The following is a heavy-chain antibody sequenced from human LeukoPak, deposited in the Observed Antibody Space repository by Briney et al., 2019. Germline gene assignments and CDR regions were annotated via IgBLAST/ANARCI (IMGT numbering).Heavy chain of an antibody. CDR1: GGTFSSYA. D-gene: IGHD2-21*02. J-gene: IGHJ6*03. CDR2: IIPIFGTA. V-gene: IGHV1-69*13. Sequence: SVKVSCKASGGTFSSYAISWVRQAPGQGLEWMGGIIPIFGTANYAQKFQGRVTITADESTSTAYMELSSLRSEDTAVYYCARGTAPTDYYDYYYMDVWGKGTTVTVSS. CDR3: ARGTAPTDYYDYYYMDV.